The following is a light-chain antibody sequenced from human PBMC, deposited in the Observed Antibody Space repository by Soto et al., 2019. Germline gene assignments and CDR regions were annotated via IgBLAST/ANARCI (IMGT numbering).Light chain of an antibody. J-gene: IGKJ1*01. CDR1: QSISSW. Sequence: DIQMTQSPSTLSASVGDRVTITCRASQSISSWLAWYQQKPGKAPRLLIHDASSLGSGVPSRFSGSESGTEFTLTISSLQPDDLATYYCQQYNTYPVTFGQGTKV. CDR3: QQYNTYPVT. V-gene: IGKV1-5*01. CDR2: DAS.